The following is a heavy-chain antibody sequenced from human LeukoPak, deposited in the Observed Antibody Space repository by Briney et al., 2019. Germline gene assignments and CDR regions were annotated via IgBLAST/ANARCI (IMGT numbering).Heavy chain of an antibody. D-gene: IGHD6-13*01. CDR3: TRGDSSDY. V-gene: IGHV3-49*03. CDR2: IRSKAYGGTA. J-gene: IGHJ4*02. Sequence: GGSLRLSCAASGFTVSSKYMSWFRQAPGKGLEWVGFIRSKAYGGTAEYAASVKGRFTISRDDSKSIAYLQMNSLKTEDTAIYYCTRGDSSDYWGQGTLVTVSS. CDR1: GFTVSSKY.